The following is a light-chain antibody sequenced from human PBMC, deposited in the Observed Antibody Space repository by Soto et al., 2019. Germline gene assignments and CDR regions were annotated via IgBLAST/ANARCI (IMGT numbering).Light chain of an antibody. V-gene: IGKV3-15*01. CDR2: GTS. CDR1: QSVSNN. J-gene: IGKJ1*01. CDR3: QQYNNWPRT. Sequence: EIVMTQSPATLSVAPGARATLSFRASQSVSNNLAWYQQKPGQALRLLIYGTSTRATGIPARFSGSGSGTEFTLTITSLQSEDFAVYYCQQYNNWPRTFGQGTKVDI.